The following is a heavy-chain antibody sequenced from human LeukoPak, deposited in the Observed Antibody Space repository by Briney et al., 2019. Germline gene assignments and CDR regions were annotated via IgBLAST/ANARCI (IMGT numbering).Heavy chain of an antibody. CDR3: ARDDYGDYEGSAGAFDI. CDR2: IYYSGST. V-gene: IGHV4-59*01. Sequence: NPSETLSLTCTVSGGSISSYYWSWIRQPPGKGLEWIGYIYYSGSTNYNPSLRSRVTISVDTSKNQFSLKLSSVTAADTAVYYCARDDYGDYEGSAGAFDIWGQGTMVTVSS. J-gene: IGHJ3*02. CDR1: GGSISSYY. D-gene: IGHD4-17*01.